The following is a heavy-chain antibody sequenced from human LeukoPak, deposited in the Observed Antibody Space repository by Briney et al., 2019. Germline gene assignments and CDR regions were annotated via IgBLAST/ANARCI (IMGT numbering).Heavy chain of an antibody. Sequence: GGSLRLSCAASGFTFNNYNMHWVRQAPGQGLEWVAFIQHDGSIKYHADSVKGRFTISRDKSKNTLYLQMSSLRPEDTAVYYCAKDPSDYGDYGGFDYWGQGTLVTVSS. J-gene: IGHJ4*02. CDR3: AKDPSDYGDYGGFDY. CDR1: GFTFNNYN. V-gene: IGHV3-30*02. CDR2: IQHDGSIK. D-gene: IGHD4-17*01.